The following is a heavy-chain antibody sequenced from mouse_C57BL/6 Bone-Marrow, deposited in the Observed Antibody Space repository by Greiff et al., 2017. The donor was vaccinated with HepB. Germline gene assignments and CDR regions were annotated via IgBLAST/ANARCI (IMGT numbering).Heavy chain of an antibody. V-gene: IGHV1-82*01. Sequence: SGPELVKPGASVKISCKASGYAFSSSWMNWVKQRPGKGLEWIGRIYPGDGDTNYNGKFKGKATLTADKSSSTAYMQLSSLTSEDSAVYFCAREARNYFDYWGQGTTLTVSS. CDR2: IYPGDGDT. J-gene: IGHJ2*01. D-gene: IGHD3-1*01. CDR3: AREARNYFDY. CDR1: GYAFSSSW.